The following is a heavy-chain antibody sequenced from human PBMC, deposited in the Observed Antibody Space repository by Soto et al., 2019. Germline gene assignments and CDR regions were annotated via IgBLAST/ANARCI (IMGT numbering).Heavy chain of an antibody. CDR1: GFTFSSYW. J-gene: IGHJ4*02. CDR2: INQDGNED. D-gene: IGHD1-1*01. Sequence: SLRLSCAASGFTFSSYWMNWVRQAPGKGLELVANINQDGNEDNLLDSVKGRFTISRDNAKNSLFLQMNSLRVDDTAVYYCARTGDGHHDFLDYWGQGXLVTVSS. CDR3: ARTGDGHHDFLDY. V-gene: IGHV3-7*01.